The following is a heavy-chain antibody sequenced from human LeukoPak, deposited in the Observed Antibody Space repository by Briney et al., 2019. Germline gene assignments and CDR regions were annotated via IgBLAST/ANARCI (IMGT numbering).Heavy chain of an antibody. J-gene: IGHJ6*03. V-gene: IGHV4-34*01. D-gene: IGHD6-19*01. Sequence: SETLSLTCAVYGGSFSTYYWSWIRQPPGKGLEWIAEINHSGSTNYNPSPKSRVTISVDTSKNQFSLKVNSVTAADTAVYYCARGTSIAVPGTWGVGFYYYYMDVWGKGTTVTVSS. CDR3: ARGTSIAVPGTWGVGFYYYYMDV. CDR2: INHSGST. CDR1: GGSFSTYY.